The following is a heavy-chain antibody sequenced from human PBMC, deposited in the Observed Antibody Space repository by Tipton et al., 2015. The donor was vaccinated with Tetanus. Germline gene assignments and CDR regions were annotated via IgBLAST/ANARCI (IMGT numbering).Heavy chain of an antibody. Sequence: QLVQSGAEVKKPGASVKVSCKASGYTFTGYYMHWVRQAPGKGLEWVAVISYDGSNKYYADSVKGRFTISRDNSKNTLYLQMNSLRAEDTAVYYCAKGYGGSYQIFRYGMDVWGQGTTVTVSS. CDR2: ISYDGSNK. CDR1: GYTFTGYY. V-gene: IGHV3-30*18. CDR3: AKGYGGSYQIFRYGMDV. D-gene: IGHD1-26*01. J-gene: IGHJ6*02.